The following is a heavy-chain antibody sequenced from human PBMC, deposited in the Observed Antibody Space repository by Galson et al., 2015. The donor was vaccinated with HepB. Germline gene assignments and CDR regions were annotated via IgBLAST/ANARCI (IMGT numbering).Heavy chain of an antibody. V-gene: IGHV3-30*04. J-gene: IGHJ4*02. CDR1: GFRFSGYY. Sequence: SLRLSCAASGFRFSGYYMYWLRQAPGKGLEWMAVISFDGRDKFYADSVKGRFSVSRDDSKNTLYLQMDSLRGEDTAIYYCARPLYNGGRGESAYWGQGTLVIVSS. D-gene: IGHD5-12*01. CDR2: ISFDGRDK. CDR3: ARPLYNGGRGESAY.